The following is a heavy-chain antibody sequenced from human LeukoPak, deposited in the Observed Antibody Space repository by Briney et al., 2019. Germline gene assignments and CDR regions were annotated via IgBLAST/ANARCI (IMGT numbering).Heavy chain of an antibody. V-gene: IGHV3-21*01. CDR2: ISSSSSYI. D-gene: IGHD1-26*01. Sequence: GGSLRLSCAASGFTFSSYSMYWVRQAPGKGLEWVSSISSSSSYIYYADSVKGRFTISRDNAKNSLYLQMNSLRAEDTAVYYCARVMGATPDYWGQGTLVTVSS. CDR3: ARVMGATPDY. J-gene: IGHJ4*02. CDR1: GFTFSSYS.